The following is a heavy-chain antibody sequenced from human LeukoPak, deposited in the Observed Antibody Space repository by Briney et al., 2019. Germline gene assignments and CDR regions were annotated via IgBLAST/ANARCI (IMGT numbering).Heavy chain of an antibody. V-gene: IGHV4-30-4*01. J-gene: IGHJ6*02. CDR3: ARDSAAVDYYYYGMDV. Sequence: SETLSLTCTVSGGSISSGDYYWSWIRQPPGKGLEWIGYIYNSGSTHYNSSLKSRVTISVDTSKNQFSLKLSSVTAADTAVYYCARDSAAVDYYYYGMDVWGQGTTVTVSS. CDR2: IYNSGST. D-gene: IGHD6-25*01. CDR1: GGSISSGDYY.